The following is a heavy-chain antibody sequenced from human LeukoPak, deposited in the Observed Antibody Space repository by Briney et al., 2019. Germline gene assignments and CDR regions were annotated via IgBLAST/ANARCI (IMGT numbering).Heavy chain of an antibody. CDR1: GFTFSSYW. V-gene: IGHV3-7*01. CDR3: ARRGMSGEPRRTWFDP. D-gene: IGHD1-14*01. Sequence: GGSLRLSCAASGFTFSSYWMSWVRQAPGKGLEWVANIKQDGSEKYYVDSVKGRFTISRDNAKNSLYLQMNSLRAEDTAVYFCARRGMSGEPRRTWFDPWGQGTLVTVSS. CDR2: IKQDGSEK. J-gene: IGHJ5*02.